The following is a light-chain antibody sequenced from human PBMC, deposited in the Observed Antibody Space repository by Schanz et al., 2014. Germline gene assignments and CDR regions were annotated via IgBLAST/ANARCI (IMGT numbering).Light chain of an antibody. CDR2: GNS. V-gene: IGLV1-40*01. J-gene: IGLJ3*02. CDR3: CSYAGSSTWV. CDR1: SSNIGAGYD. Sequence: QSVLTQPPSVSGAPGQRVTISCTGSSSNIGAGYDVHWYQQLPGTAPKLLIYGNSNRPSGVSNRISGSKSGNTASLTISGVQAEDEADYYCCSYAGSSTWVFGGGTKVTVL.